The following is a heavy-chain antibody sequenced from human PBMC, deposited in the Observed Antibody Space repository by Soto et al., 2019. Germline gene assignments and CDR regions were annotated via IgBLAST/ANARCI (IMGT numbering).Heavy chain of an antibody. V-gene: IGHV4-4*02. CDR1: GGSMSTTNW. CDR3: ARLWYDRSGYFYYGMDV. J-gene: IGHJ6*02. Sequence: QVHLQESGPGLVKPSGTLSLTCAVSGGSMSTTNWWGWVRQPPGKGLEWIGEVYHSGTTNYNPSLTGLLPISVDKSQIQFSLKLNSVTAADTAIYYCARLWYDRSGYFYYGMDVWGQGTTVTVSS. CDR2: VYHSGTT. D-gene: IGHD3-22*01.